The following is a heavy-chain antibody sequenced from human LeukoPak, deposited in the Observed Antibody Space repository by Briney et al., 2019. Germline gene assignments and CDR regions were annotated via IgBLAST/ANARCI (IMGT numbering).Heavy chain of an antibody. J-gene: IGHJ4*02. V-gene: IGHV3-48*03. CDR2: IAGSGSSR. D-gene: IGHD3-10*01. Sequence: GGSLRLSCVASGFTFRRYDMIWVRQAPGKGLEWVSYIAGSGSSRDYADSVKGRFTISRDNAKNSLFLQMNSLRVEDTAVYYCAREGSSAWHIDFWGQGTLVTVSS. CDR1: GFTFRRYD. CDR3: AREGSSAWHIDF.